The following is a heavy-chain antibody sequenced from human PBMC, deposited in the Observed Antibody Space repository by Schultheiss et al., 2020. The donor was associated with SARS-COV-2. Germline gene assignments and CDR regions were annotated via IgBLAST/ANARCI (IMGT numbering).Heavy chain of an antibody. J-gene: IGHJ5*02. Sequence: GGSLRLSCAASGFTFSSYSMNWVRQAPGKGLEWVSYISSSSSTIYYADSVKGRFTISRDNAKNSLYLQMNSLRAEDTAVYYSARDVGYCSSTSCLKYNWFDPWGQGTLVTVSS. D-gene: IGHD2-2*01. V-gene: IGHV3-48*04. CDR3: ARDVGYCSSTSCLKYNWFDP. CDR2: ISSSSSTI. CDR1: GFTFSSYS.